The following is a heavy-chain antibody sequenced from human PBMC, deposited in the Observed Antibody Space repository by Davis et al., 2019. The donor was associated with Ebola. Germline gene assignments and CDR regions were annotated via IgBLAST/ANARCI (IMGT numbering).Heavy chain of an antibody. CDR3: ARGTTVIYYYYYGMDV. J-gene: IGHJ6*02. V-gene: IGHV4-34*01. D-gene: IGHD4-17*01. CDR1: GGSFSGYY. Sequence: SETLSLTCAAYGGSFSGYYWSWIRQPPGKGLEWIGEINHSGSTNYNPSLKRRVTISVDTSKNQFSLKLSSVTAADTAVYYCARGTTVIYYYYYGMDVWGQGTTVTVSS. CDR2: INHSGST.